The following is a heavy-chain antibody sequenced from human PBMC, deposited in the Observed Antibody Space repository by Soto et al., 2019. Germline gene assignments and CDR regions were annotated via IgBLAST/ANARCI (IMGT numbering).Heavy chain of an antibody. CDR1: GFTFSSYA. CDR3: ARPTYSSTWDGVYFDY. Sequence: GGSLRLSCAASGFTFSSYAMHWVRQAPGKGLEWVAVISYDGSNKYYADSVKGRFTISRDNSKNTLYLQMNSLRAEDTAVYYCARPTYSSTWDGVYFDYWGQGTQVTVSS. D-gene: IGHD6-13*01. CDR2: ISYDGSNK. J-gene: IGHJ4*02. V-gene: IGHV3-30-3*01.